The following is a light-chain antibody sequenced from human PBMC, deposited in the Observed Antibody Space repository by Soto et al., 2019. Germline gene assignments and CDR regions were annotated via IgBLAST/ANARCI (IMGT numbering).Light chain of an antibody. CDR2: AAS. Sequence: DLQMTQSPSSLSASVGDRVTITCRASQSISSYLNWYQQKPGKAPKLLIYAASSLQSGVPSRFSGSGSGTDFTLTISSLQPEDFATVYCQQSYSTLPYTFGQGTKLEIK. CDR1: QSISSY. J-gene: IGKJ2*01. CDR3: QQSYSTLPYT. V-gene: IGKV1-39*01.